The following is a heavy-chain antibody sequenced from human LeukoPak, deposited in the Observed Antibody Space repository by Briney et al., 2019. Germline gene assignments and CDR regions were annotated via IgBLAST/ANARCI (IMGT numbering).Heavy chain of an antibody. Sequence: SETLSLTCTVSGGSISSYYWSWIRQPPGKGLEWIGEIHPSGIFYYNSSLMSRVTISIDTSKSQFSLRLTSVTAADTAFYYCARGRDRSKAGDLWGQGSLVTVSS. CDR3: ARGRDRSKAGDL. V-gene: IGHV4-34*01. D-gene: IGHD5-24*01. J-gene: IGHJ5*02. CDR1: GGSISSYY. CDR2: IHPSGIF.